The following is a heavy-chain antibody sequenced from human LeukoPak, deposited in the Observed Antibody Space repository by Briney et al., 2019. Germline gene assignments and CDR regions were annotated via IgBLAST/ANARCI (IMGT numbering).Heavy chain of an antibody. CDR1: GFTFSSYA. CDR3: AKDDYSGYDQTFDY. CDR2: ISGSGGST. Sequence: PGGSLRLSCAASGFTFSSYAMSWVRQAPGKGLEWVSAISGSGGSTYYADSVKGRFTISRDNSKNTLYPQMNSLRAEDTAVYCCAKDDYSGYDQTFDYWGQGTLVTVSS. V-gene: IGHV3-23*01. J-gene: IGHJ4*02. D-gene: IGHD5-12*01.